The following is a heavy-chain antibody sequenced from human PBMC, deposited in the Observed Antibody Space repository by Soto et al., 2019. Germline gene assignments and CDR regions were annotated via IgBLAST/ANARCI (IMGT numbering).Heavy chain of an antibody. J-gene: IGHJ4*02. CDR3: ARDLGYYDSSGYFDY. V-gene: IGHV3-11*01. D-gene: IGHD3-22*01. CDR2: ISSSDSII. CDR1: GFTFSDYS. Sequence: QVQLVESGGGLVKPGGSLRLSCAASGFTFSDYSMSWIRQAPGKGLEWVSYISSSDSIIYYTDSVKGRFTISRDNAKYSLYLQMNSLRAEDTAVYYCARDLGYYDSSGYFDYWGQGTLVTVSS.